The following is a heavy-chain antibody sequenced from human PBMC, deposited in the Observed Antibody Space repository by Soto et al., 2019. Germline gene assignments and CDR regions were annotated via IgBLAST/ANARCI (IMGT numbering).Heavy chain of an antibody. CDR1: GFTFSSYS. Sequence: GGSLRLSCAASGFTFSSYSMNWVRQAPGKGLEWVSSISSSSSYIYYADSVKGPFTISRDNAKNSLYLQMNSLRAEDTAVYYCARDPDRAIAVVHFDYWGQGTLVTVSS. V-gene: IGHV3-21*01. CDR2: ISSSSSYI. D-gene: IGHD6-19*01. J-gene: IGHJ4*02. CDR3: ARDPDRAIAVVHFDY.